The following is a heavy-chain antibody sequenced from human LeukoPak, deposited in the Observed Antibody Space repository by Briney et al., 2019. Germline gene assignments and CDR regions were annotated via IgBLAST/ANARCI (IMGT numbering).Heavy chain of an antibody. CDR2: INHSGST. J-gene: IGHJ2*01. CDR3: ARARAAAGTNWYFDL. D-gene: IGHD6-13*01. Sequence: TSETLSLTCAVYGGSFSGYYWSWIRQPPGKGLEWIGEINHSGSTNYNPSLKSRVTISVDTSKNQFSLKLSSVTAADTAVYYCARARAAAGTNWYFDLWGRGTLVTVSS. V-gene: IGHV4-34*01. CDR1: GGSFSGYY.